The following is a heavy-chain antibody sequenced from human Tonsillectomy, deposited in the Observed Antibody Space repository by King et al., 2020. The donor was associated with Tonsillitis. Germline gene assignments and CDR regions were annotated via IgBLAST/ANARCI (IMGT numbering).Heavy chain of an antibody. Sequence: VQLVESGGGLVQPGRSLRLSCAASGFTFDDYAMHWVRQAPGKGLEWVSGISWNSGSIGYADSVKGRFTISRDNAKNSLYLQMNSLRAEDTALYYCAKAPRGDYYDSRVFIDYWGQGTLVTVSS. D-gene: IGHD3-22*01. CDR2: ISWNSGSI. J-gene: IGHJ4*02. CDR3: AKAPRGDYYDSRVFIDY. CDR1: GFTFDDYA. V-gene: IGHV3-9*01.